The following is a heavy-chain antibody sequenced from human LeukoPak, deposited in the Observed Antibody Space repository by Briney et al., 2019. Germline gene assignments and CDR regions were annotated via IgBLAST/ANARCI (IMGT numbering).Heavy chain of an antibody. CDR2: IKAGNGDT. CDR1: GYIFTKYV. V-gene: IGHV1-3*01. D-gene: IGHD2-21*01. CDR3: ARDDCGDTCYPGGY. Sequence: ASVKVSCKAPGYIFTKYVVHWVCQAPGQRPEWMGWIKAGNGDTKYSQNFQDRLTITRDTSASTVYMELSSLTSEDTALYYCARDDCGDTCYPGGYWGQGTLVTVSS. J-gene: IGHJ4*02.